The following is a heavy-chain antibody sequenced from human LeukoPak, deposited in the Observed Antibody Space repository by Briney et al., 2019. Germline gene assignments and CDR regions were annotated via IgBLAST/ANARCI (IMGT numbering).Heavy chain of an antibody. CDR1: GGTFSSYA. V-gene: IGHV1-69*13. CDR2: IIPIFGTA. CDR3: ARGPSYTTQTGTDDY. Sequence: ASVKVSCKASGGTFSSYAISWVRQAPGQGLEWMGGIIPIFGTANYAQKFQGRVTITADESTSTAYMELSSLRSEDTAVYYCARGPSYTTQTGTDDYWGQGTLVTVSS. D-gene: IGHD1-7*01. J-gene: IGHJ4*02.